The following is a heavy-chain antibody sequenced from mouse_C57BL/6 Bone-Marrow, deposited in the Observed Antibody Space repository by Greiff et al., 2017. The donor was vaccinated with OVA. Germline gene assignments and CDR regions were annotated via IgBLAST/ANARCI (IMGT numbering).Heavy chain of an antibody. CDR2: INPSSGYT. Sequence: VQLQQSGAELAKPGASVKLSCKASGYTFTSYWMHWVKQRPGKGLEWIGYINPSSGYTKYNQKFKDKATLTADKSSSTAYMQLSSLAYEDSAVYYCAKIITTVVATKYYGYWGQGTTLTVSS. CDR1: GYTFTSYW. D-gene: IGHD1-1*01. CDR3: AKIITTVVATKYYGY. V-gene: IGHV1-7*01. J-gene: IGHJ2*01.